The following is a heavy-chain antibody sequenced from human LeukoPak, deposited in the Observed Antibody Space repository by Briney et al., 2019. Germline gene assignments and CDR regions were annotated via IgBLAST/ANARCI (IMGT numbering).Heavy chain of an antibody. Sequence: PGGSLRLSCAASGFTFNTYWMHWVRQAPGKGLVWVSRINIDGSDITYADSVKGRFTISRDNAKNSLYLQMNSLRAEDTAVYYCASDGTRWLQLYYYGMDVWGQGTTVTVSS. CDR2: INIDGSDI. D-gene: IGHD5-24*01. CDR1: GFTFNTYW. J-gene: IGHJ6*02. V-gene: IGHV3-74*03. CDR3: ASDGTRWLQLYYYGMDV.